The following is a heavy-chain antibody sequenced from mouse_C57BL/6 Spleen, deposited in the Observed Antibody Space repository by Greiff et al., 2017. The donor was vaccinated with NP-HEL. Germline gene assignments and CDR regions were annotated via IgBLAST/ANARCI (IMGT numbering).Heavy chain of an antibody. CDR1: GYTFTEYT. J-gene: IGHJ2*01. CDR3: ARHESGGTSPYYFDY. Sequence: QVHVKQSGAELVKPGASVKLSCKASGYTFTEYTIHWVKQRSGQGLEWIGWFYPGSGSIKYNEKFKDKATLTADKSSSTVYMELSRLTSEDSAVYFCARHESGGTSPYYFDYWGQGTTLTVSS. V-gene: IGHV1-62-2*01. CDR2: FYPGSGSI. D-gene: IGHD4-1*01.